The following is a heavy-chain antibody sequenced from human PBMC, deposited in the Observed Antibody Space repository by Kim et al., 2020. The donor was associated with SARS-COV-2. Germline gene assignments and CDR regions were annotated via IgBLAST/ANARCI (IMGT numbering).Heavy chain of an antibody. Sequence: SVKVSCKASGGTFSSYAISWVRQAPGQGLEWMGGIIPIFGTANYAQKFQGRVTITADESTSTAYMELSSLRSEDTAVYYCARSNYDFWSGYSKNYYYYGMDVWGQGTTVTVSS. J-gene: IGHJ6*02. CDR1: GGTFSSYA. D-gene: IGHD3-3*01. CDR2: IIPIFGTA. CDR3: ARSNYDFWSGYSKNYYYYGMDV. V-gene: IGHV1-69*13.